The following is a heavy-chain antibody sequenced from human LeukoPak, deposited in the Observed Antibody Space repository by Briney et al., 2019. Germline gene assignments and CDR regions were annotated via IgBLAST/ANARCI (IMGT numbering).Heavy chain of an antibody. CDR2: IYYSGST. D-gene: IGHD3-9*01. J-gene: IGHJ4*02. CDR1: GGSISSSSYY. CDR3: ATAGYDILTGYYMSFDY. V-gene: IGHV4-39*07. Sequence: SETLSLTCTVSGGSISSSSYYWGWIRQPPGKGLEWIGSIYYSGSTYYNPSLKSRVTISVDTSKNQFSLKLSSVTAADTAVYYCATAGYDILTGYYMSFDYWGQGTLVTVSS.